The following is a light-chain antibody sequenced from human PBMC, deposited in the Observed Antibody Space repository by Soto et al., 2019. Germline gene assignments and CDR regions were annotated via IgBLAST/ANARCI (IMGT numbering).Light chain of an antibody. V-gene: IGKV3-20*01. CDR3: QQYGNSPPT. CDR1: QSVSSSY. CDR2: GAS. J-gene: IGKJ1*01. Sequence: EIVLTQSPGTLSLSPGERATLSCRASQSVSSSYLAWYQQKPGQAPRLLFYGASRRATGIPDRFSGSGSGTDFTLTISSLEPEDCAVDYCQQYGNSPPTFGQGTKVEIK.